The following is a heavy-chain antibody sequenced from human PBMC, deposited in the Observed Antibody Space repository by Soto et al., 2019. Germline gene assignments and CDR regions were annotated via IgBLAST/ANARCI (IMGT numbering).Heavy chain of an antibody. CDR2: IYHSGST. CDR3: ARDKGIAAVDLDY. J-gene: IGHJ4*02. V-gene: IGHV4-38-2*02. Sequence: LSLTCAVSGYSISSGYYWGWIRQPPGKGLEWIGSIYHSGSTYYNPSLKSRVTISVDTSKNQFSLKLSSVTAADTAVYYCARDKGIAAVDLDYWGQGTLVTVSS. D-gene: IGHD6-13*01. CDR1: GYSISSGYY.